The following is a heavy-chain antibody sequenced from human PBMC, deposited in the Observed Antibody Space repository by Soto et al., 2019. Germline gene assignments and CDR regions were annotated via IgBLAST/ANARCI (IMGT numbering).Heavy chain of an antibody. V-gene: IGHV1-69*01. CDR3: ASVGKAIDYYGMDV. Sequence: QVQLVQSGAEVKKPGSSVKVSCKASGGTFSSYAISWVRQAPGQGLEWMGGIIPIFGTANYAPKFQGRVMITADESTSTAYMELSSLRSEDTAVYYCASVGKAIDYYGMDVWGQGTTVTVSS. CDR1: GGTFSSYA. CDR2: IIPIFGTA. J-gene: IGHJ6*02.